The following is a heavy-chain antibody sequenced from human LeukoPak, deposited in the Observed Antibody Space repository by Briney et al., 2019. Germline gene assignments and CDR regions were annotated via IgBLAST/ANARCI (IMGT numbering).Heavy chain of an antibody. CDR1: GGSISSYY. CDR2: IYYSGST. CDR3: ARGPGYSYGNWAYYFDY. D-gene: IGHD5-18*01. V-gene: IGHV4-59*01. J-gene: IGHJ4*02. Sequence: SETLSLTCTVSGGSISSYYWSRIRQPPGKGLEWIGYIYYSGSTNYNPSLKSRVTISVDTSKNQFSLKLSSVTAADTAVYYCARGPGYSYGNWAYYFDYWGQGTLVTVSS.